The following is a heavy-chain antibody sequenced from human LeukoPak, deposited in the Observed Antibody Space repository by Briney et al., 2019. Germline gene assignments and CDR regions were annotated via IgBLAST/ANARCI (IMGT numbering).Heavy chain of an antibody. Sequence: GGSLRLSCAASGFTFSSYAMSWVRQAPGKGLEWVSSISGSGNRTYYADSVKGRFTISRDNSKNTLFLQMNSLRAEDTAVYYCASSRAASYWGQGTLVTVSS. J-gene: IGHJ4*02. CDR3: ASSRAASY. CDR2: ISGSGNRT. CDR1: GFTFSSYA. V-gene: IGHV3-23*01.